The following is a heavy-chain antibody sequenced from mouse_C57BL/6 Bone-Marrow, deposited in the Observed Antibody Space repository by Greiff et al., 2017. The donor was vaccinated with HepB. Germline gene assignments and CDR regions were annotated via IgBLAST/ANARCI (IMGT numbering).Heavy chain of an antibody. CDR2: IYPGGGYT. J-gene: IGHJ1*03. Sequence: VQLQQSGAELVRPGTSVKMSCKASGYTFTNYWIGWAKQRPGHGLEWIGDIYPGGGYTNYNEKFKGKATLTADKSSSTAYMQFSSLTSEDSAIYYCARSTMITTNYWYFDVWGTGTTVTVSS. CDR1: GYTFTNYW. CDR3: ARSTMITTNYWYFDV. D-gene: IGHD2-4*01. V-gene: IGHV1-63*01.